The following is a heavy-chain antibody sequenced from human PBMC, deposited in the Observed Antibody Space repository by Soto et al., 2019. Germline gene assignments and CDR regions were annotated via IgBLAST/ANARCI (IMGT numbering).Heavy chain of an antibody. Sequence: GGSLKLSCAASGFTFNSYAMNWVRQAPGKGLAWVSAIGTDGNTYYANSVKGRFTISRDNSRTTLYLQMNSLRVEDTALYYCVRKYPGTRPFDYWGQGTLVTVSS. D-gene: IGHD2-2*01. CDR2: IGTDGNT. V-gene: IGHV3-23*01. J-gene: IGHJ4*01. CDR3: VRKYPGTRPFDY. CDR1: GFTFNSYA.